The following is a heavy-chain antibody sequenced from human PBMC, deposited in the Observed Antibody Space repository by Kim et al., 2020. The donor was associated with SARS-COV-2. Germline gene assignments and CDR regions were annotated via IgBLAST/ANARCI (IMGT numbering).Heavy chain of an antibody. CDR2: IDSNGSTK. CDR3: EGYYFGMDV. Sequence: GGSLRLSCAASGFSLSNYWMYWVRQVPGKGLVWVSRIDSNGSTKTYADSVKGRFTISRDRATNTLYLQMNSLRAEDTAVYYCEGYYFGMDVWGQGTTVTV. J-gene: IGHJ6*02. CDR1: GFSLSNYW. V-gene: IGHV3-74*01.